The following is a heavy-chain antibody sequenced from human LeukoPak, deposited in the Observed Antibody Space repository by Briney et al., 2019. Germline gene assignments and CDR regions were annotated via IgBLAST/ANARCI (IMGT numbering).Heavy chain of an antibody. V-gene: IGHV4-59*08. Sequence: SETLSLTCTVSGGSISSYYWSWIRQPPGKGLEWIGYIYYSGSTNYNPSLKSRVTISVDTSKNQFSLKLSSVTAADTAVYYCARHKTSSWSPPYYFDYWGQGTLVTVSS. CDR3: ARHKTSSWSPPYYFDY. CDR2: IYYSGST. D-gene: IGHD6-13*01. CDR1: GGSISSYY. J-gene: IGHJ4*02.